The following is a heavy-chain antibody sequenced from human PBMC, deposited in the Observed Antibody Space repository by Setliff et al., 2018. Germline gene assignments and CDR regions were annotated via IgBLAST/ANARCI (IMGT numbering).Heavy chain of an antibody. J-gene: IGHJ4*02. CDR1: GFSFTDYW. CDR2: IRNDGATT. V-gene: IGHV3-11*04. CDR3: VRDLHWGFGY. D-gene: IGHD7-27*01. Sequence: GGSLRLSCTVSGFSFTDYWMSWARQAPGKGLEWLSNIRNDGATTSYADSVKGRFTISRDNVKNSLFLQMNSLRAEDTAVYYCVRDLHWGFGYWGLGTLVTVSS.